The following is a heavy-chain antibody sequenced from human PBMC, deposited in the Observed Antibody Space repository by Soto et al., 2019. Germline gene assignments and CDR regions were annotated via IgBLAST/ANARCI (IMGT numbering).Heavy chain of an antibody. CDR1: GGSISDTNYF. Sequence: QVQLQESGPGLVQPSQTLSLTCTVSGGSISDTNYFWSWVRQPPGKGLEWIAYISYSGSAYYNPSLKSRFTISVDTSKNQFSLKLNSVTAADTAVYYCAREVIAAGDSEGFDLWGQGTMVTVSS. CDR2: ISYSGSA. CDR3: AREVIAAGDSEGFDL. J-gene: IGHJ3*01. D-gene: IGHD6-13*01. V-gene: IGHV4-30-4*01.